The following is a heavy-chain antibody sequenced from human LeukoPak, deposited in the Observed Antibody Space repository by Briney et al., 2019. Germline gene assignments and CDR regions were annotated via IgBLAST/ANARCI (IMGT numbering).Heavy chain of an antibody. CDR3: ARGLRMEWLLYPLDY. V-gene: IGHV7-4-1*02. J-gene: IGHJ4*02. D-gene: IGHD3-3*01. CDR2: INTNTGNP. Sequence: ASVKVSCKASGGTFSSYAISWVRQAPGQGLEWMGWINTNTGNPTYAQGFTGRFVFSLDTSVSTAYLQISSLKAEDTAVYYCARGLRMEWLLYPLDYWGQGTLVTVSS. CDR1: GGTFSSYA.